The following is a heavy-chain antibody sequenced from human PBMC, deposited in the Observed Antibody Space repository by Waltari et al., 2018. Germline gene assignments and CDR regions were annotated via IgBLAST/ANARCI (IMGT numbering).Heavy chain of an antibody. J-gene: IGHJ6*02. D-gene: IGHD5-12*01. Sequence: QLQLQESGSGLVKPSQTLSLTCAVSGGSISSGGYSWSWIRQPPGKGLEWIGYIDHRGSTYYNPCLKSLVTISVDRSKNQFSLKLSSVTAADTAVYYCARGPSGYDSLYGMDVWGQGTTVTVSS. CDR1: GGSISSGGYS. CDR3: ARGPSGYDSLYGMDV. V-gene: IGHV4-30-2*01. CDR2: IDHRGST.